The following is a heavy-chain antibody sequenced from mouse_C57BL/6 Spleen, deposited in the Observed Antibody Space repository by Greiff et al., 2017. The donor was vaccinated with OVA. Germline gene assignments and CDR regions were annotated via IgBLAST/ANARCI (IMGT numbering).Heavy chain of an antibody. CDR2: IWGDGST. CDR1: GFSLPSYG. V-gene: IGHV2-3*01. J-gene: IGHJ2*01. Sequence: VKLVESGPGLVAPSQSLSITCTVSGFSLPSYGVSWVRQPPGKGLEWLGVIWGDGSTNYHSALISRLSISQDNSKSQVFLKLTSLQTDVTATDYCANITTGYFDYWGQGTLLTVS. D-gene: IGHD1-2*01. CDR3: ANITTGYFDY.